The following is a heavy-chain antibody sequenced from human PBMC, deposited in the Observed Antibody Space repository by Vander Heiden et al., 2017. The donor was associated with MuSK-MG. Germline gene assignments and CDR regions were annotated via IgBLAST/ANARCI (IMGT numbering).Heavy chain of an antibody. J-gene: IGHJ6*03. V-gene: IGHV4-61*02. CDR3: ERQVWDRYCYLDV. D-gene: IGHD5-18*01. CDR1: GASISRGTYR. Sequence: VQLQESGPGLVKPSQTLSLTCTVSGASISRGTYRWSWLRQPAGKGLEWIGRNFVSGSADCNPSLKTRVTISIDTSKNQFSLRLSAVSAADTAVYDCERQVWDRYCYLDVWGQGTTVTVSS. CDR2: NFVSGSA.